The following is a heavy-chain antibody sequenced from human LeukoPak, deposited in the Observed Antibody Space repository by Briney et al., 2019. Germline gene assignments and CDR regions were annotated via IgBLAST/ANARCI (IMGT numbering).Heavy chain of an antibody. CDR1: GFTFSSYA. D-gene: IGHD3-10*01. CDR3: VKGWDYYGSGSYYFGWFDP. Sequence: GGSLRLSCSASGFTFSSYAMHWVRQAPGKGLEYVSAISSNGGSTYYADSVKGRFTISRDNSKNTLYLQMSSLRAEDTAVYYCVKGWDYYGSGSYYFGWFDPWGQGTLVTVSS. J-gene: IGHJ5*02. V-gene: IGHV3-64D*06. CDR2: ISSNGGST.